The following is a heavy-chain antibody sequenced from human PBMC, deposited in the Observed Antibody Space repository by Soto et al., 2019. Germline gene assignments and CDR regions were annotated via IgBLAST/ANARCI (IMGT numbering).Heavy chain of an antibody. V-gene: IGHV1-69*15. Sequence: QVKLVQSGAEVKKPGSSVKVSCMASGGTFSNYAITWVRQAPGQGLEWLGRIIPIFGSANYAQKFQGRVTITADESTTTAYMELSSLRSDDTAVYYCAKDGGKDGYFGHWFDPWGQGTLVTVSS. D-gene: IGHD5-12*01. J-gene: IGHJ5*02. CDR2: IIPIFGSA. CDR3: AKDGGKDGYFGHWFDP. CDR1: GGTFSNYA.